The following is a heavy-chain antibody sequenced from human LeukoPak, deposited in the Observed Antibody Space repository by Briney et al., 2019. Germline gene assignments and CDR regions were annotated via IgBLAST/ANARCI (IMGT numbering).Heavy chain of an antibody. CDR1: GGSFSGYY. D-gene: IGHD3-10*01. V-gene: IGHV4-34*01. CDR3: ASTYYYGSGSQASNDY. J-gene: IGHJ4*02. CDR2: INHSGST. Sequence: QPSETLSLTCAVYGGSFSGYYWSWIRQPPGKGLEWIGEINHSGSTNYNPSLKSRVTISVDTSKNQFSLKLSSVTAADTAVYYCASTYYYGSGSQASNDYWGQGTLVTVSS.